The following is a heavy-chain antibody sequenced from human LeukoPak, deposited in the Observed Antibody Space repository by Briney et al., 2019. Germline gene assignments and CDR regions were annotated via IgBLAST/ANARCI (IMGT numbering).Heavy chain of an antibody. J-gene: IGHJ3*02. CDR2: IYDSGST. D-gene: IGHD2-21*01. V-gene: IGHV4-59*01. CDR3: AREGDSSRAYCGGDCYGLDAFDI. Sequence: SETLSLTCTVAGGSISNYFWTWIRQPPGKGLEWIGYIYDSGSTNYNPSLRSRLTISVDTSKNQFSLKLTSVTAADTAVYYCAREGDSSRAYCGGDCYGLDAFDIWGQGTMVTVSS. CDR1: GGSISNYF.